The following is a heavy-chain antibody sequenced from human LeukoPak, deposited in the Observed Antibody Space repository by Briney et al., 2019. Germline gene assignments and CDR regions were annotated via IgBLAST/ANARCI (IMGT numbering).Heavy chain of an antibody. Sequence: SDTLSLTCTVPGGPITSFHWSWIRQPPGKALEWIGYIYYTGNTIYDPSLKSRVTMSVDASKNQFSLKMSSVTAADTAVYYCARDPYSGWSAFDSWGLGTLVTVPS. CDR1: GGPITSFH. J-gene: IGHJ4*02. D-gene: IGHD6-19*01. CDR2: IYYTGNT. CDR3: ARDPYSGWSAFDS. V-gene: IGHV4-59*12.